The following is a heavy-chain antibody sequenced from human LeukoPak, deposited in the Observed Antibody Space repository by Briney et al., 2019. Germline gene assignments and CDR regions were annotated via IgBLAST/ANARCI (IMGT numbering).Heavy chain of an antibody. CDR1: GGSISTYY. CDR2: IFYSGST. D-gene: IGHD3-16*01. J-gene: IGHJ5*02. V-gene: IGHV4-59*01. Sequence: PSETLSLTCTVSGGSISTYYWSWIRQSPGQGLEWIGYIFYSGSTNYNPSLKSRVTISVDTSKNQFSLNLTSVTAADTAVYYCARFTPQGYGWGGYNRFDPWGQGTLVTVSS. CDR3: ARFTPQGYGWGGYNRFDP.